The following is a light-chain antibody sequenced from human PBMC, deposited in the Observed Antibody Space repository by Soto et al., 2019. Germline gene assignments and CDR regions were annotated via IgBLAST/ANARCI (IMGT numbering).Light chain of an antibody. CDR2: GNS. V-gene: IGLV1-40*01. CDR3: QSYVSSLSVWV. CDR1: SSNIGSGYD. J-gene: IGLJ3*02. Sequence: QSVLTQPPSVSGAPGQRVTISCTGSSSNIGSGYDVHWYQQLPGTAPKLLIYGNSNRPSGVPDRFSGSKSGTSASLDITGLQAEDEAEYYCQSYVSSLSVWVFGGGTKLTVL.